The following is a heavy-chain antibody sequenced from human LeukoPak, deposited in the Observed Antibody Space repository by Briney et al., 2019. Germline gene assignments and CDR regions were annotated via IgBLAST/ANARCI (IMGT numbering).Heavy chain of an antibody. CDR3: AESPSYYDSSGYYYPGY. V-gene: IGHV3-30*02. CDR2: IRYDGSNK. CDR1: GFTFSSYG. Sequence: GGSLRLSCAASGFTFSSYGMHWVRQAPGKGLEWVAFIRYDGSNKYYADSVKGRFTISRDNSKNTLYLQMNSLRAEDTAVYYCAESPSYYDSSGYYYPGYWGQGTLVTVSS. D-gene: IGHD3-22*01. J-gene: IGHJ4*02.